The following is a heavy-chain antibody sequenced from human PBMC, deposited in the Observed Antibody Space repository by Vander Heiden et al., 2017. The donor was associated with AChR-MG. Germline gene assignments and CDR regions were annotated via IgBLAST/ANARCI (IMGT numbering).Heavy chain of an antibody. V-gene: IGHV3-15*01. CDR3: TTIVDAYNWNGEFDY. D-gene: IGHD1-1*01. Sequence: EVQLVESGGGLVKPGGSLRLPCAACGFTFSNAGMSWVRQAPGKGLEWVGRIKSKTDGGTTDYAAPVKGRFTISRDDSKNTLYLQMNSLKTEDTAVYYCTTIVDAYNWNGEFDYWGQGTLVTVSS. CDR1: GFTFSNAG. J-gene: IGHJ4*02. CDR2: IKSKTDGGTT.